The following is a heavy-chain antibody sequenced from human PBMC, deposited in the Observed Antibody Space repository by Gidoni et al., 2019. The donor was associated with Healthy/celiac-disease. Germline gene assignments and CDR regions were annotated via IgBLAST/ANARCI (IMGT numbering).Heavy chain of an antibody. CDR2: IQSKSDGGTT. V-gene: IGHV3-15*01. J-gene: IGHJ3*02. CDR3: TTEGYSSGWTDAFDI. CDR1: GFTVRNAW. D-gene: IGHD6-19*01. Sequence: EVQLVESGGGLVKPGGSLRLSCADSGFTVRNAWMSWVRQAPGKGLEWVGRIQSKSDGGTTAYAAPVKGRFTISRDDSKNTLYLQMNSLKTEDTAVYYCTTEGYSSGWTDAFDIWGQGTMVTVSS.